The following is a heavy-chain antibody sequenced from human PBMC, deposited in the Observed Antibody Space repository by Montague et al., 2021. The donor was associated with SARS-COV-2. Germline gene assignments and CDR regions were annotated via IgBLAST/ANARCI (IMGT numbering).Heavy chain of an antibody. J-gene: IGHJ4*02. Sequence: SRRLSCAASGFTFRNYAMIWVRQAPGKGLEWVSGISGSADITYYADSVKGRFTISRDNSKNTLYLQMSSLRAGDTAVYYCAKDREVATGGLYYFDYWGQGTLVTVSP. CDR3: AKDREVATGGLYYFDY. CDR2: ISGSADIT. V-gene: IGHV3-23*01. CDR1: GFTFRNYA. D-gene: IGHD5-24*01.